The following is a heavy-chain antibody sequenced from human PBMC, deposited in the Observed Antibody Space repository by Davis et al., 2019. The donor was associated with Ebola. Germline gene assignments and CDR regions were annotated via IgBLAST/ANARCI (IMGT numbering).Heavy chain of an antibody. CDR1: GFTFTTHA. D-gene: IGHD3-16*01. J-gene: IGHJ4*02. Sequence: GESLKISCAVSGFTFTTHAMHWVRQAPGKGLEWVALISYDGTDEYYTDSVKGRFTTSRDNSKNTVYLQMNSLRAEDTAVYYCARINYGGDCWGEGTLVTVSS. CDR3: ARINYGGDC. V-gene: IGHV3-30*04. CDR2: ISYDGTDE.